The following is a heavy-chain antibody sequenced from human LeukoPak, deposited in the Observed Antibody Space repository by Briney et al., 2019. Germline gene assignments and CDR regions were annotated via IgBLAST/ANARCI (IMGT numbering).Heavy chain of an antibody. CDR1: GFTFSNYG. D-gene: IGHD3-3*01. CDR2: IWYDGSNK. V-gene: IGHV3-33*01. CDR3: ASGVNYFDY. J-gene: IGHJ4*02. Sequence: PGGSLRLSCVASGFTFSNYGIHWVRQAPGKGLEWVAVIWYDGSNKDSGDSVKGRFTISRDNSKNTVYLQMNSLRAEDTAVYYCASGVNYFDYWGQGTLVTVSS.